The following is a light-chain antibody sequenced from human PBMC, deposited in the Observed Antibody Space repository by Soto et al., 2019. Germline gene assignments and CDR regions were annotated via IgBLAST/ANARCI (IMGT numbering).Light chain of an antibody. CDR1: SGSIASNY. J-gene: IGLJ2*01. Sequence: NFMLTQPHSVSESPGKTVTISCTRSSGSIASNYVQWYQQRPGSAPTPVIYEDNQRPSGVPDRFSGSIDSSSNSASLTISGLKTEDEDDYYCQSYDSSNHVVFGGGTKVTVL. CDR2: EDN. CDR3: QSYDSSNHVV. V-gene: IGLV6-57*04.